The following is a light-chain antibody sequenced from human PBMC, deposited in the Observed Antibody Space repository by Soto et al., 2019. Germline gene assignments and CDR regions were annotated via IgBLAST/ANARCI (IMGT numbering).Light chain of an antibody. CDR1: SSNVGSNT. V-gene: IGLV1-44*01. CDR3: AAWDDSLSGPV. Sequence: QLVLTQPPSASGTPGQWVTISCSGGSSNVGSNTVNWYQQLPGTAPRLLINTDNQRPSGVPDRFSGSKSGASASLAISGLHSEDEAFYYCAAWDDSLSGPVFGGGTKVTVL. J-gene: IGLJ2*01. CDR2: TDN.